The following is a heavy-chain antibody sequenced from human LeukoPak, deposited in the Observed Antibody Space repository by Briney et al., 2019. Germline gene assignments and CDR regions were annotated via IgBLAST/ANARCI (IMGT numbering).Heavy chain of an antibody. V-gene: IGHV3-48*01. J-gene: IGHJ4*02. CDR1: GFTFSNYS. D-gene: IGHD3-9*01. Sequence: PGGSLRLSCAASGFTFSNYSMNWVRQAPGKGLEWVSYISTSSSSIYYADSVKGRVTISRDNAKNSLYLQMNSLRAEDTAVYYCAKGRFDWLSHYWGQGTLVTVSS. CDR2: ISTSSSSI. CDR3: AKGRFDWLSHY.